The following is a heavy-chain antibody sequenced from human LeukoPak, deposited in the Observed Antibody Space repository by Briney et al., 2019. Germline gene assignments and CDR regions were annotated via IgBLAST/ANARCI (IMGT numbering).Heavy chain of an antibody. D-gene: IGHD3-10*01. Sequence: PSQTLSLTCAVSDGSISSGVYSWSWIRQPPGKGLEWIGYIYRGGRTYYTPSLKNRVTISVDTSKNQFSLGLSSVTAADTAVHYCARGLLYSGSGSYYPPYFDYWGQGTLVTVSS. CDR1: DGSISSGVYS. CDR2: IYRGGRT. V-gene: IGHV4-30-2*01. J-gene: IGHJ4*02. CDR3: ARGLLYSGSGSYYPPYFDY.